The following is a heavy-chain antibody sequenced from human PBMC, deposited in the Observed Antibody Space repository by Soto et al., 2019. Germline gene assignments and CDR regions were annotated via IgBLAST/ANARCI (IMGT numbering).Heavy chain of an antibody. CDR2: INPNSGGT. Sequence: ASVKVSCKASGYTFTGYYMHWVRQAPGQGLEWMGWINPNSGGTNYAQKFQGWVTMTRDTSISTAYMELSRLRSDDTAVYYCARDRSTIPYYGMDVWGQGTTVTVSS. CDR1: GYTFTGYY. D-gene: IGHD3-9*01. CDR3: ARDRSTIPYYGMDV. V-gene: IGHV1-2*04. J-gene: IGHJ6*02.